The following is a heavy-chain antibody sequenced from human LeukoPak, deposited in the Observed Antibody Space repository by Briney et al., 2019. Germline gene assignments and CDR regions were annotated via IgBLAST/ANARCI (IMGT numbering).Heavy chain of an antibody. CDR2: INGNGDST. CDR1: GFSFSVYS. J-gene: IGHJ4*02. D-gene: IGHD5/OR15-5a*01. V-gene: IGHV3-23*01. Sequence: TGGSLRLSCAASGFSFSVYSMSWVRQAPGKGLDWASGINGNGDSTFYRDSVRGRFTISRDFSKNTLYLQMRRLRAEDTALYYCAKGLGYSVYDLPDFWGQGTLVTVSS. CDR3: AKGLGYSVYDLPDF.